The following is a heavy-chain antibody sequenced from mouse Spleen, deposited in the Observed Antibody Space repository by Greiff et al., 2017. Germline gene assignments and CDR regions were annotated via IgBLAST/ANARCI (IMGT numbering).Heavy chain of an antibody. CDR2: IDPENGNT. CDR1: GFNIKDYY. J-gene: IGHJ2*01. CDR3: ASEADY. V-gene: IGHV14-1*02. D-gene: IGHD3-1*01. Sequence: EVKLQESGAELVRPGALVKLSCKASGFNIKDYYMHWVKQRPEQGLEWIGWIDPENGNTIYDPKFQGKASITADTSSNTAYLQLSSLTSEDTAVYYCASEADYWGQGTTLTVSS.